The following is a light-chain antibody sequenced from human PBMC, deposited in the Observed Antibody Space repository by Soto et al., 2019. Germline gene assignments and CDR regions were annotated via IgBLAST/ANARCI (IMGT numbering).Light chain of an antibody. CDR2: AAS. CDR3: QQNYKTPHT. Sequence: DIQMTQSPSSLSASVGDRVTITCRASQSVSAYLLWYHQTQGEAPKLLIYAASNLLSGVPSRFSGSGSGTTFIITISSLQHEDFGTNYYQQNYKTPHTFGQGTKLETK. CDR1: QSVSAY. J-gene: IGKJ2*01. V-gene: IGKV1-39*01.